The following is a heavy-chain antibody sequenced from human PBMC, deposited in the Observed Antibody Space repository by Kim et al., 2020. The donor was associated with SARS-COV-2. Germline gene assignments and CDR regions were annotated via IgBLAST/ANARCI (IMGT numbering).Heavy chain of an antibody. CDR2: IDGGGSGT. CDR1: GFTFSNYW. CDR3: ARGGSSTFNVFDI. J-gene: IGHJ3*02. Sequence: GGSLRLSCAASGFTFSNYWMHWVRQAPGKGLVWVSRIDGGGSGTTYADLVKGRFTISRDNAKNTLYLQMNSLKAEDTAVYYCARGGSSTFNVFDIWGQGTVVTVSS. V-gene: IGHV3-74*01. D-gene: IGHD3-16*01.